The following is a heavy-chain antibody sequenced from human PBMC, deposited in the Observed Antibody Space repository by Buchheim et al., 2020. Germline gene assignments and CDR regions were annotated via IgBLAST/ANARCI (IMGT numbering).Heavy chain of an antibody. CDR1: GFTFSSYA. D-gene: IGHD6-13*01. CDR2: LTASGGST. V-gene: IGHV3-23*01. Sequence: EVQLLESGGGLVQPGGSLRLSCAASGFTFSSYAMSWVRQAPGKGLEWVSALTASGGSTYYADSVKGRFPISRDNSTTQLYLQMNSLRAEDTAVYYCAKDKYSSSYYGMDVWGQGTT. CDR3: AKDKYSSSYYGMDV. J-gene: IGHJ6*02.